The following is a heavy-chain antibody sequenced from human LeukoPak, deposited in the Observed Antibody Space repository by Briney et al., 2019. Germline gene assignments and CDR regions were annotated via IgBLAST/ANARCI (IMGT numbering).Heavy chain of an antibody. V-gene: IGHV4-59*08. CDR2: IYSSGST. CDR1: VGSIGSYY. CDR3: ARHGPTREIDY. D-gene: IGHD5-12*01. J-gene: IGHJ4*02. Sequence: SETLSLTCTVSVGSIGSYYWSWFRQPPGKGLEWIGYIYSSGSTDYNPSLKSRVTMSVDTSKNQFSLKLSSVTAADTAVYYCARHGPTREIDYWGQGTLVTVSS.